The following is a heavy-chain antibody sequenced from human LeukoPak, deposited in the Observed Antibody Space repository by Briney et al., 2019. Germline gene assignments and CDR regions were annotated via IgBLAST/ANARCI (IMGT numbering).Heavy chain of an antibody. CDR1: GFTFDDYA. CDR3: AKDILVRTRKNDFWSGSTFP. V-gene: IGHV3-43*02. CDR2: ISGDGGST. Sequence: PGGSLRLSCAASGFTFDDYAMQWVRQAPGKGLEWVSLISGDGGSTYYADSVKGRFTISRDNSKNSLYLQMNSLRTEDTALYYCAKDILVRTRKNDFWSGSTFPWGQGTLVTVSS. J-gene: IGHJ5*02. D-gene: IGHD3-3*01.